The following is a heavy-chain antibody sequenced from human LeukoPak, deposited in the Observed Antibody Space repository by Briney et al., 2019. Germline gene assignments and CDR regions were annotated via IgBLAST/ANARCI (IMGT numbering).Heavy chain of an antibody. V-gene: IGHV3-9*01. Sequence: GRSLRLSCAASGFTFDDYAMHWVRHAPGKGLEWGSGISWNSGSIGYADSVKGRFTISRDNAKNSLYLQMNSLRAEDTALYYCAKDISYDSSVFDYWGQGTLVTVSS. CDR3: AKDISYDSSVFDY. CDR2: ISWNSGSI. D-gene: IGHD3-22*01. J-gene: IGHJ4*02. CDR1: GFTFDDYA.